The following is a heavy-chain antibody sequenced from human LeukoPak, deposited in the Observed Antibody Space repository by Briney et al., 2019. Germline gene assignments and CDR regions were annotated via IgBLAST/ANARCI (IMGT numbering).Heavy chain of an antibody. CDR2: ISAYNGNT. Sequence: ASVKVSCKTSGYTFTSYCLSWVRQAPGQGLEWMGWISAYNGNTNYAQKLQGRVTMTTDTSTSTAYMELRSRRADDTAVYYCARGGGFGEFYYFDYWGQGTLVTVSS. V-gene: IGHV1-18*01. CDR3: ARGGGFGEFYYFDY. CDR1: GYTFTSYC. D-gene: IGHD3-10*01. J-gene: IGHJ4*02.